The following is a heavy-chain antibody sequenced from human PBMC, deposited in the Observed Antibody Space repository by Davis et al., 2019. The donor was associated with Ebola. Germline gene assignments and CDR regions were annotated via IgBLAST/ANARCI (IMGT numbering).Heavy chain of an antibody. J-gene: IGHJ4*02. V-gene: IGHV4-59*02. D-gene: IGHD3-16*02. Sequence: SETLSLTCSVSGGSVGSDYWSWIRQSPGKGLEWIAFISNGGRTIYNPSLRGRVTISIDTSKNQFSLEVRSVTAADTAVYYCARGRRIMITFGGVIGNDYWGQGTLVTVSS. CDR3: ARGRRIMITFGGVIGNDY. CDR1: GGSVGSDY. CDR2: ISNGGRT.